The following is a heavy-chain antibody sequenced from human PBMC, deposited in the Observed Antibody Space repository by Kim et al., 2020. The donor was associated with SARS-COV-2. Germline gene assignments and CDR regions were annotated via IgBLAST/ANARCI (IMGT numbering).Heavy chain of an antibody. CDR2: TYYRSKWYN. Sequence: SHTLSLTCAISGDRVSSNSATWNWIRQSPSRGLECLARTYYRSKWYNDYAVSVKGRITINPDTSKNQFSLQLNSVTPEDTAVYYCARGGLAVAGVDYWGQGTLVTVSS. CDR1: GDRVSSNSAT. D-gene: IGHD6-19*01. V-gene: IGHV6-1*01. CDR3: ARGGLAVAGVDY. J-gene: IGHJ4*02.